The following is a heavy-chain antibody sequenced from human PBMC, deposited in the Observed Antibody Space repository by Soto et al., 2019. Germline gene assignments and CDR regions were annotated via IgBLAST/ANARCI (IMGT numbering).Heavy chain of an antibody. J-gene: IGHJ5*02. D-gene: IGHD4-17*01. Sequence: PSETLSLTCTVSGGSISTSDYYWGWIRQPPGKGLEWIGSIYYSGSTYYNPSLKSRVTISIDTSKNQFSLKLRSVTAADTAVYYCARRRDITVTTPYNWFDPWGQGTLVTVPQ. CDR1: GGSISTSDYY. CDR3: ARRRDITVTTPYNWFDP. V-gene: IGHV4-39*01. CDR2: IYYSGST.